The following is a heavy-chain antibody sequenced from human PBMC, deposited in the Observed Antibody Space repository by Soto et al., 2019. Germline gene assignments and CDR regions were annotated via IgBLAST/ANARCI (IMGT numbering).Heavy chain of an antibody. D-gene: IGHD3-10*01. J-gene: IGHJ4*02. CDR2: IYHSGST. CDR1: GGSISSSNW. V-gene: IGHV4-4*02. CDR3: ARVKASGVNFDY. Sequence: QVQLQESGPGLVKPSGTLSLTCAVSGGSISSSNWWSWVRQPPGKGLEWIGEIYHSGSTNYNPSLKRRLTISGDKSTNQFSLKLSSVTAADTAVYYCARVKASGVNFDYWGQGTLVTVSS.